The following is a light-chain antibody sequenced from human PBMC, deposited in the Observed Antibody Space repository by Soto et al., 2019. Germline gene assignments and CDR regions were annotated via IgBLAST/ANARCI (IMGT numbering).Light chain of an antibody. V-gene: IGLV2-23*02. CDR1: SGDVGSYNL. CDR3: CSYAGNSEV. Sequence: SALTQPASVSGSPGQSITIPCTGTSGDVGSYNLVSWYQQHPGKAPKLLIYEVTERPSGVSNRFSGSKSGSTASLTISGLQPDDEADYYCCSYAGNSEVFGTGTKSPS. J-gene: IGLJ1*01. CDR2: EVT.